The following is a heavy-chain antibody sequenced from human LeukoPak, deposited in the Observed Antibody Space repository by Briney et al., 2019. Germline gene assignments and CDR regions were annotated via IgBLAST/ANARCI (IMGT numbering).Heavy chain of an antibody. Sequence: SVSLSCKPSGYTFTSYGISWARQAPGQGLDWIGWIRAYNGNTNYAQKRQGRVTMTTDTSTSTAYMQLRSLRSDDTAVYYCARVPQLPTSLDYWGQGTLVTVSS. CDR2: IRAYNGNT. V-gene: IGHV1-18*01. CDR3: ARVPQLPTSLDY. CDR1: GYTFTSYG. D-gene: IGHD1-26*01. J-gene: IGHJ4*02.